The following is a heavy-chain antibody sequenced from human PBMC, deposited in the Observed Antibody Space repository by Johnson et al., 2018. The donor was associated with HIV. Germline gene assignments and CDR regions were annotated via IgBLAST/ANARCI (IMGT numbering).Heavy chain of an antibody. D-gene: IGHD6-13*01. CDR3: AKEKRSSSWYRGGFDI. Sequence: VQLVESGGGVVRPGGSLRLSCSASGFTFSAYAMIWVRQAPGKWLEWVSGISAVTTTTYYADSVKGRFTISRDNSKSTLYLQMNSLRADDTALYFCAKEKRSSSWYRGGFDIWGQGTMVTVSS. J-gene: IGHJ3*02. CDR2: ISAVTTTT. V-gene: IGHV3-23*04. CDR1: GFTFSAYA.